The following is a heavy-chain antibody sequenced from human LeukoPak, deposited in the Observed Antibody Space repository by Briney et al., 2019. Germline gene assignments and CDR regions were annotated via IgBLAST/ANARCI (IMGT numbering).Heavy chain of an antibody. CDR2: INHSGST. CDR1: GGSFSGYY. Sequence: SETLSLTCAVYGGSFSGYYWSWIRQPPGKGLEWIGEINHSGSTNYNPSLKSRVTISVDTSKNQFSLKLSSVTAADTAVYYCARGTTFGGVKALFDYWGQGTLVTVSS. V-gene: IGHV4-34*01. J-gene: IGHJ4*02. CDR3: ARGTTFGGVKALFDY. D-gene: IGHD3-16*01.